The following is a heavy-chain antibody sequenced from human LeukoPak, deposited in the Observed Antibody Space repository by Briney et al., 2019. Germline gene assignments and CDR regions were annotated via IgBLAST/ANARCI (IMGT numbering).Heavy chain of an antibody. CDR2: IYHSGST. V-gene: IGHV4-30-2*01. D-gene: IGHD3-10*01. CDR1: GGSISSGGYS. J-gene: IGHJ5*02. Sequence: SQTLSLTCAVSGGSISSGGYSWSWIRQPPGKGLEWIGYIYHSGSTYYNPSLKSRVTISVDRSKNQFSLKLSPVTAADTAVYYCARDVAYYYGSGTWFDPWGQGTLVTVSS. CDR3: ARDVAYYYGSGTWFDP.